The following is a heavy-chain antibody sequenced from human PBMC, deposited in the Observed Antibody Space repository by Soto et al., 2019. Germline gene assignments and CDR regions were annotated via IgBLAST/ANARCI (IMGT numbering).Heavy chain of an antibody. D-gene: IGHD6-19*01. CDR2: IYHSGST. CDR3: ASQAGFYYYYGMDV. V-gene: IGHV4-4*02. J-gene: IGHJ6*02. CDR1: GASISNNNW. Sequence: SETLSLTCAVSGASISNNNWWSWVRQPPGKGLEWIGEIYHSGSTNHNPSLKSRVTISVDTSKNQFSLKLSSVTAADTAVYYCASQAGFYYYYGMDVWGQGTTVTVSS.